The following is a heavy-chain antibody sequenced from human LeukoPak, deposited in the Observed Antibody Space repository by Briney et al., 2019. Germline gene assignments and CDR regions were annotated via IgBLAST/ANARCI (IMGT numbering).Heavy chain of an antibody. J-gene: IGHJ4*02. D-gene: IGHD2-21*01. Sequence: SETLSLTCTVSGGSISSGDYYWSWIRQPPGRGLEWIGYIYYSGSTYYNPSLKSRVTMSVDTSKNQFSLRLSSVTAADTAVYYCARLLGDSDDWGQGTLVTVSS. CDR3: ARLLGDSDD. V-gene: IGHV4-30-4*01. CDR2: IYYSGST. CDR1: GGSISSGDYY.